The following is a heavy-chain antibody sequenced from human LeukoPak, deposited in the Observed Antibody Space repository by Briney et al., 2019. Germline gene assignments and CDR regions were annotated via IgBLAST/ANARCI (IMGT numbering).Heavy chain of an antibody. Sequence: SETLSLTCTVSGGSISSSSYYWGWIRQPPGKGLEWIGSIYYSGSTNYNPSLKSRVTMSVDTSKNQFSLKLSSVTAADTAVYYCARDELVSGRIDYWGQGTLVTVSS. CDR2: IYYSGST. J-gene: IGHJ4*02. CDR1: GGSISSSSYY. V-gene: IGHV4-39*07. D-gene: IGHD1-26*01. CDR3: ARDELVSGRIDY.